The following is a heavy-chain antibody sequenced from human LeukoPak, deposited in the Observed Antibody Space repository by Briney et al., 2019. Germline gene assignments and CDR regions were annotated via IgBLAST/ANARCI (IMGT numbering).Heavy chain of an antibody. D-gene: IGHD4-23*01. CDR1: GGSISSYY. V-gene: IGHV4-59*01. Sequence: PSETLSLTCTVSGGSISSYYWSWIRQPPGKGLEWIGYIYYSGSTNYNPSPKSRVTISVDTSKNQFSLKLSSVTAADTAVYYCARDIGMTTVVTPSWFDPWGQGTLVTVSS. CDR2: IYYSGST. CDR3: ARDIGMTTVVTPSWFDP. J-gene: IGHJ5*02.